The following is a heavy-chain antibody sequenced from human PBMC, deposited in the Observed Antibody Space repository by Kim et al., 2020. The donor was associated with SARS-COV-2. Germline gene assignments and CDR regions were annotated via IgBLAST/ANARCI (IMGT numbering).Heavy chain of an antibody. CDR3: VKEGSWRWLLLGY. CDR1: GYSITNGYF. CDR2: IQSGTT. Sequence: SETLSLTCSVSGYSITNGYFWGWVRQPPGKGLECIGVIQSGTTYYNPSLKSRVTMSVKTSKNQFSLKLTSVTAADTAKYYCVKEGSWRWLLLGY. V-gene: IGHV4-38-2*01. D-gene: IGHD5-12*01. J-gene: IGHJ4*03.